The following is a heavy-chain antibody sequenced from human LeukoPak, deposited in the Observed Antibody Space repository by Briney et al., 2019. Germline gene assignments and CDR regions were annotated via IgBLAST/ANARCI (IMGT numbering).Heavy chain of an antibody. CDR2: IYYSGST. J-gene: IGHJ5*02. D-gene: IGHD6-19*01. CDR1: GGSISSSSYY. V-gene: IGHV4-39*01. CDR3: ARRLGSGWIENWFDP. Sequence: SETLSLTCTVSGGSISSSSYYWGWIRQPPGKGLEWIGSIYYSGSTYYNPSLKSRVTISVDTSKNQFSLKLRSVTAADTAVYYCARRLGSGWIENWFDPWGQGTLVTVSS.